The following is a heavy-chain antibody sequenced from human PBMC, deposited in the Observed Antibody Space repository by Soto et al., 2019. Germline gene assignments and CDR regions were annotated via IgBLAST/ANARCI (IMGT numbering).Heavy chain of an antibody. Sequence: QVQLQESGPGLVKPSGTLSLTCVVSGDSISSNVWWSWVRQPPGKGLEWIGEVYHNGLTNYNSSLRSRVTMSVDTPKNQFSLKLTSVTAADTAIYYCARDAAVPGETDRFDYWGQGILVTVSS. D-gene: IGHD6-19*01. V-gene: IGHV4-4*02. CDR2: VYHNGLT. J-gene: IGHJ4*02. CDR3: ARDAAVPGETDRFDY. CDR1: GDSISSNVW.